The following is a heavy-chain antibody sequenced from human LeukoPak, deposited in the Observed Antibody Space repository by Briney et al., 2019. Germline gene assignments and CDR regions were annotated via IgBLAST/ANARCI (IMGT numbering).Heavy chain of an antibody. D-gene: IGHD3-10*01. CDR1: GGSISSYY. Sequence: PSETLSLTCTVSGGSISSYYWSWIRQPAGKGLEWIGRIYTSGSTNYNPSLKSRVTISVDTSKNQFSPKLSSVTAADTAVYYCARARVLLWFGELLGAFDIWGQGTMVTVSS. CDR2: IYTSGST. V-gene: IGHV4-4*07. CDR3: ARARVLLWFGELLGAFDI. J-gene: IGHJ3*02.